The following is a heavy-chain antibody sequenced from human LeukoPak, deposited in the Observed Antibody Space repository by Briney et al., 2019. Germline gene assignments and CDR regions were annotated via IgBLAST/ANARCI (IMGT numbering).Heavy chain of an antibody. CDR3: ARFSIAASRSFLDY. J-gene: IGHJ4*02. Sequence: GGSLRLSCAASGFTFSSYSMNWVRQAPGKGLEWVSSISSSSSYIYYADSVKGRFTISRDNAKNSLYLQMNSLRAEDTVVYYCARFSIAASRSFLDYWGQGTLVTVSS. D-gene: IGHD6-13*01. CDR2: ISSSSSYI. V-gene: IGHV3-21*01. CDR1: GFTFSSYS.